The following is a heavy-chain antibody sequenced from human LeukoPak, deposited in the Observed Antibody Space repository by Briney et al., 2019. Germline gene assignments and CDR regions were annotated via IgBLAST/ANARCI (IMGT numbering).Heavy chain of an antibody. CDR2: IYHSGST. Sequence: SETLSLTCTVSGYSISSGFYWGWIRQPPGKGLEWIGSIYHSGSTHYNSSLKSRVTISMDTSKNQLSLKLSSVTAADTAVFYCARGVGLTQGGTFDYWGQGTLVTVSS. V-gene: IGHV4-38-2*02. J-gene: IGHJ4*02. CDR3: ARGVGLTQGGTFDY. D-gene: IGHD1-1*01. CDR1: GYSISSGFY.